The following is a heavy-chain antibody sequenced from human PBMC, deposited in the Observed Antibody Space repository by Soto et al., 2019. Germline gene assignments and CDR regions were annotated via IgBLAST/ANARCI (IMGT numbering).Heavy chain of an antibody. Sequence: EVQLVESGGGLVQPGGSLRLSCAASGFTFSSYSMNWVRQAPGKGLEWVSYISSSSSTIYYADSVKGRFTISRDNAKNSLYLQMNSLRAEDTVVYYCVTGDGDYVDPFDYWGQGTLVTVSS. V-gene: IGHV3-48*01. J-gene: IGHJ4*02. CDR3: VTGDGDYVDPFDY. CDR1: GFTFSSYS. CDR2: ISSSSSTI. D-gene: IGHD4-17*01.